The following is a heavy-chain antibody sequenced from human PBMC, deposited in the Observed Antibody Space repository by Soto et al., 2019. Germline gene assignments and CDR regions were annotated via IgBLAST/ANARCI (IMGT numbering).Heavy chain of an antibody. CDR1: GGSISSYY. D-gene: IGHD6-19*01. CDR2: IYYSGST. J-gene: IGHJ4*02. Sequence: QVQLQESGPGLVKPSETLSLTCTVSGGSISSYYWSWIRQPPGKGLEWIGYIYYSGSTNYNPSLKRRATISVDTSKTQFSLKLSSVTAADTAVYYCARVVRLGLYSSGWTDFDYWGQGTLVTVSS. CDR3: ARVVRLGLYSSGWTDFDY. V-gene: IGHV4-59*01.